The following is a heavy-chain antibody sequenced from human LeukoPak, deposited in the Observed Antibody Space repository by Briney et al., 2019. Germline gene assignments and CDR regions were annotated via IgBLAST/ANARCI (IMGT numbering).Heavy chain of an antibody. CDR3: ARAQGLRYFDWLPPFENYYYMDV. J-gene: IGHJ6*03. D-gene: IGHD3-9*01. CDR1: GYTFTSYD. CDR2: MNPNSGNT. V-gene: IGHV1-8*03. Sequence: ASVKVSCKASGYTFTSYDINWVRQATGQGLEWMGWMNPNSGNTGYAQKFQGRVTITRNTSISTAYMELSSLRSEDTAVYYCARAQGLRYFDWLPPFENYYYMDVWGKGTTVTVSS.